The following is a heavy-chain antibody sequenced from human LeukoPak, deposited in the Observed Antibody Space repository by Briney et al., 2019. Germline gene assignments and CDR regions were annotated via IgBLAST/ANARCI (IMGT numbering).Heavy chain of an antibody. Sequence: ASVKVSFKASVGTFSSYAISWVRQAPGQGLEWMGRSIPILGITNYAQKFQGRVTITSDKSTSTAYMELSSLRSEDTAVYYCASREYDNSNYYLYYFDYWGQGTLVTVSS. CDR2: SIPILGIT. CDR1: VGTFSSYA. J-gene: IGHJ4*02. V-gene: IGHV1-69*04. D-gene: IGHD3-22*01. CDR3: ASREYDNSNYYLYYFDY.